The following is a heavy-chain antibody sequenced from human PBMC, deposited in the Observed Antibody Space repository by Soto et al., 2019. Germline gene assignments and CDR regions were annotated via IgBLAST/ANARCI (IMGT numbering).Heavy chain of an antibody. Sequence: GGSLRLSCAASGFTFSSYGMHWVRQAPGKGLEWVAVISYDGSNKYYADSVKGRFTISRDNSKNTLYLQMNSLRAEDTAVYYCAKTSSGYDLPPRIYYYGMDVWGQGTTVTVSS. CDR1: GFTFSSYG. V-gene: IGHV3-30*18. D-gene: IGHD5-12*01. CDR2: ISYDGSNK. J-gene: IGHJ6*02. CDR3: AKTSSGYDLPPRIYYYGMDV.